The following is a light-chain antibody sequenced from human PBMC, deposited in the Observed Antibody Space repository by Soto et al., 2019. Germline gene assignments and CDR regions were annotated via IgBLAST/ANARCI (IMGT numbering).Light chain of an antibody. V-gene: IGLV2-14*01. CDR3: SSFSVGSPH. Sequence: SALTQPASMSGSPGQSVTISCAGTSSDIGGYNYVSWYQHHPGKAPKLIIYDVSSRPSGVSHRFSGSKSGNTASLPTSGLQAEDEADYYCSSFSVGSPHFGTGRKVTVL. CDR1: SSDIGGYNY. J-gene: IGLJ1*01. CDR2: DVS.